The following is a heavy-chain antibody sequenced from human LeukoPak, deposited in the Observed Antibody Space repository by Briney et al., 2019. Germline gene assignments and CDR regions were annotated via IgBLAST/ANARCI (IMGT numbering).Heavy chain of an antibody. Sequence: SETLSLTCTVSGGSISSYYWSWIRQPPGKGLEWIGYIYYSGTTNYNPSLKSRVTISVDTSKNQFSLKLSSVTAADTAVYYCARGVYVTAAQYGYWGQGTLVTVSS. J-gene: IGHJ4*02. CDR1: GGSISSYY. D-gene: IGHD6-13*01. CDR3: ARGVYVTAAQYGY. CDR2: IYYSGTT. V-gene: IGHV4-59*01.